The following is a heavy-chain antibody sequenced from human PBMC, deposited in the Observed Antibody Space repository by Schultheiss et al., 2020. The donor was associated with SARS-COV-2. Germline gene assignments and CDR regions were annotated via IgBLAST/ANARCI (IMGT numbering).Heavy chain of an antibody. CDR1: GGSISSGGYS. V-gene: IGHV4-61*08. CDR3: ARVGKQMSGPFDH. CDR2: IYYSGST. Sequence: SETLSLTCAVSGGSISSGGYSWSWIRQPPGKGLEWIGYIYYSGSTNYNPSLKSRVTISVDTSKNQFSLKLSSVTAADTAIYYCARVGKQMSGPFDHWGQGTLVTVSS. J-gene: IGHJ4*02. D-gene: IGHD1-14*01.